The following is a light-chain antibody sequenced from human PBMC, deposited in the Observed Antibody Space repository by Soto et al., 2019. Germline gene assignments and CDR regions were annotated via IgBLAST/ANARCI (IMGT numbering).Light chain of an antibody. CDR3: QQYGSSTAWT. CDR2: GAS. J-gene: IGKJ1*01. Sequence: ETVLTQSPGTLSLSPGERATLSCRASQSVSSNYLAWYQQKPGQAPRLLIYGASSRATGIPDRFSGSGSGTDFTLTISSREPEDFAVNYCQQYGSSTAWTFGQGTKVDIK. V-gene: IGKV3-20*01. CDR1: QSVSSNY.